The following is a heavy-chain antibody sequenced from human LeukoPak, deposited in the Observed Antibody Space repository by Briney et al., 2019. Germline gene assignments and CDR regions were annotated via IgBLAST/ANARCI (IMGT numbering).Heavy chain of an antibody. CDR2: INAGDGNT. V-gene: IGHV1-3*01. J-gene: IGHJ4*02. CDR1: GYTFTSYS. Sequence: ASVKVSCKASGYTFTSYSIHWVRQAPGQRLERVGWINAGDGNTKHSQKFQGRVTITRDISASIAYMELSSLRSEDTAVYYCARTPSANSWYDFFDYWGQGTLVTVSS. CDR3: ARTPSANSWYDFFDY. D-gene: IGHD6-13*01.